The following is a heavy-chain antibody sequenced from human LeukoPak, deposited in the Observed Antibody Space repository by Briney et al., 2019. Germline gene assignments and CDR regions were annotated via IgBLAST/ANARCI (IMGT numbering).Heavy chain of an antibody. D-gene: IGHD6-19*01. V-gene: IGHV3-23*01. CDR3: AKPISGGLAVTADWFHP. J-gene: IGHJ5*01. CDR2: INANSGTT. CDR1: GFAFSVYA. Sequence: QPGGSLRLSCAASGFAFSVYAMSWLRQPPGKELEWFSTINANSGTTSYAASVRGRFTISRDNSKNTLYLQLNTLRADDTATYYCAKPISGGLAVTADWFHPWGQGTLVVVSS.